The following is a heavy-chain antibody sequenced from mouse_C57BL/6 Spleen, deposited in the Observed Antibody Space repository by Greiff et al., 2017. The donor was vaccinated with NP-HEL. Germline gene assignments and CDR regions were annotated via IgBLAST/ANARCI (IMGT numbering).Heavy chain of an antibody. Sequence: EVQLQQSGAELVKPGASVKLSCTASGFNIKDYYMHWVKQRTEQGLEWIGRIDPEDGETKYAPKVQGKATITADTSSNTAYLQLSSLTSEDTAVYYCARSGGFDDYDETYWGQGTLVTVSA. V-gene: IGHV14-2*01. J-gene: IGHJ3*01. D-gene: IGHD2-4*01. CDR2: IDPEDGET. CDR3: ARSGGFDDYDETY. CDR1: GFNIKDYY.